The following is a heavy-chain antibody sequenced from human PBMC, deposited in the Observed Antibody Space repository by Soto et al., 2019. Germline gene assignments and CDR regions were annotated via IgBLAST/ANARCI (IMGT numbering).Heavy chain of an antibody. CDR2: MSYDGSNQ. D-gene: IGHD6-6*01. CDR1: GFTLSGND. V-gene: IGHV3-30*18. Sequence: QVQLVESGGGVVQPGRSLRLSCAASGFTLSGNDMHWVRQAPGKGPEWVAVMSYDGSNQYYGDSVKGRFTISRDTSKSTLYLQMNSLRTEDTAVYYCAKGGWYSSSSPSDSWGQGTLVTVSS. J-gene: IGHJ4*02. CDR3: AKGGWYSSSSPSDS.